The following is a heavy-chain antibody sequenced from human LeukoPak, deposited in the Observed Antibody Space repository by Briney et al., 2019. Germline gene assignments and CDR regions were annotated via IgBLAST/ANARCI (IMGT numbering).Heavy chain of an antibody. Sequence: GRSLRLSCAASGFTFSSYAMPWVRQAPGKGLEWVGRIKSKSDGETTDYAAPVKGRFTISRDDSINTLYLQINSLKTEDTAVYYCTTDIQDYWGQGTLVTVSS. CDR1: GFTFSSYA. V-gene: IGHV3-15*01. D-gene: IGHD2-21*01. CDR2: IKSKSDGETT. CDR3: TTDIQDY. J-gene: IGHJ4*02.